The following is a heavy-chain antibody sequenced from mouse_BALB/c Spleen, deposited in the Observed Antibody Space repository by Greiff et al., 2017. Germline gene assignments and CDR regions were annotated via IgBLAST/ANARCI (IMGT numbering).Heavy chain of an antibody. J-gene: IGHJ3*01. Sequence: EVQLQQSGTVLARPGASVKMSCKASGYTFTSYWMHWVKQRPGQGLEWIGAIYPGNSDTSYNQKFKGKAKLTAVTSTSTAYMELSSLTNEDSAVYYCTRNYGNYGRFAYWGQGTLVTVSA. CDR1: GYTFTSYW. D-gene: IGHD2-1*01. V-gene: IGHV1-5*01. CDR2: IYPGNSDT. CDR3: TRNYGNYGRFAY.